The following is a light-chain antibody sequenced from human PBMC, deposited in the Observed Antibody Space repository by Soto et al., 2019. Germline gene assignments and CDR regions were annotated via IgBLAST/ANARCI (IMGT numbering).Light chain of an antibody. V-gene: IGKV1-5*01. CDR2: DAS. CDR3: QQFSSYWT. Sequence: DIQMTQSPSTLSASVGDRVTITCRASQSISSWLAWYQQKPGKAPKLLLSDASSLESGVPSRFSGDRSGTEFTLTINGLHPEDVATYFCQQFSSYWTFGQGTRVEIK. J-gene: IGKJ1*01. CDR1: QSISSW.